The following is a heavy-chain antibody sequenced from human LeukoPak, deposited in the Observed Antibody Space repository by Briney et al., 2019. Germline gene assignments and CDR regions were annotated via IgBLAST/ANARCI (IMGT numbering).Heavy chain of an antibody. CDR1: GGSISSGSYY. J-gene: IGHJ4*02. CDR2: IYTSGST. Sequence: SQTLSLTCTVSGGSISSGSYYWSWIRQPAGKGLEWIGRIYTSGSTNYNPSLKSRVTISVDTSKNQFSLKLSSVTAADTAVYYCAREQGGFSYYYDSSGYYLRGQGTLVTVSS. V-gene: IGHV4-61*02. D-gene: IGHD3-22*01. CDR3: AREQGGFSYYYDSSGYYL.